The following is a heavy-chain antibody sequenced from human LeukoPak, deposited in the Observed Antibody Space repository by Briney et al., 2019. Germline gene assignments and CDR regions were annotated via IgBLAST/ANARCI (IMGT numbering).Heavy chain of an antibody. CDR1: GGSFSGYY. J-gene: IGHJ4*02. CDR3: ARVIGGGIPN. D-gene: IGHD3-16*01. V-gene: IGHV4-34*01. Sequence: PSETLSLTCAVYGGSFSGYYWNWIRQPPGKGLEWIGEINHSGSTNYNPSLKSRVTISVDTSKNQFSLKLTSVIAADTAVYYCARVIGGGIPNWGQGTLVTVSS. CDR2: INHSGST.